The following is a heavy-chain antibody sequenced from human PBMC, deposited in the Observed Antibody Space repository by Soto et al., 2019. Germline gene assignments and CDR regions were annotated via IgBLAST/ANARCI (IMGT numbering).Heavy chain of an antibody. Sequence: GGSLRLSCAASGFTFSSYEMSWVRQAPGKGLEWVSYVSGSGSNIYYADSVKGRFTISRDNAKNSLCLQMNSLRAEDTAVYYCARGGYSYGFDYWGQGTPVTVSS. CDR3: ARGGYSYGFDY. D-gene: IGHD5-18*01. V-gene: IGHV3-48*03. CDR2: VSGSGSNI. CDR1: GFTFSSYE. J-gene: IGHJ4*02.